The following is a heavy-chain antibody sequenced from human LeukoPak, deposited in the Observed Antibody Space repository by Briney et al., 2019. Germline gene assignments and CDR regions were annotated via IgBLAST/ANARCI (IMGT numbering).Heavy chain of an antibody. CDR2: IYYSGST. Sequence: SETLSLTCTVSGGSISSSPYYWGWIRQPTGRGLEWIGNIYYSGSTYYNPSLKTRVTISVDTSKHQFSLKLTCVTAAHTAVYYCARHASVDGNWPRPLDYWGQGSLVTVSS. CDR3: ARHASVDGNWPRPLDY. D-gene: IGHD6-19*01. V-gene: IGHV4-39*01. J-gene: IGHJ4*02. CDR1: GGSISSSPYY.